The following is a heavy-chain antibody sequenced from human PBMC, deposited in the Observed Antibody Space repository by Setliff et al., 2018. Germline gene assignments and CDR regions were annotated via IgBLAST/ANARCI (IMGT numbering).Heavy chain of an antibody. Sequence: PSETLSLTCAGYGGSFSGSYWSWIRQPPGKGLEWIGEINHSGSTNYNPSLKSRVTISVDTSKNQFSLKLSSVTAADTAVYYCARGRSIFWGYYFDYWGQGTLVTVSS. CDR2: INHSGST. CDR1: GGSFSGSY. V-gene: IGHV4-34*01. D-gene: IGHD3-3*02. J-gene: IGHJ4*02. CDR3: ARGRSIFWGYYFDY.